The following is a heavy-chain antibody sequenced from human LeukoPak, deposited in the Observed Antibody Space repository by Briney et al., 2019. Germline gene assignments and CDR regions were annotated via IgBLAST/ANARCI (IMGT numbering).Heavy chain of an antibody. CDR2: ISYDGSNK. CDR3: ARGQYDILTGYYLNWFDP. CDR1: GFTFSSYA. V-gene: IGHV3-30-3*01. D-gene: IGHD3-9*01. J-gene: IGHJ5*02. Sequence: GGSLRLSCAASGFTFSSYAMHWVRQAPGKGLEWVAVISYDGSNKYYADSVKGRFTISRDNSKNTLYLQMNSLRAEDTAVYYCARGQYDILTGYYLNWFDPWGQGTLVTVSS.